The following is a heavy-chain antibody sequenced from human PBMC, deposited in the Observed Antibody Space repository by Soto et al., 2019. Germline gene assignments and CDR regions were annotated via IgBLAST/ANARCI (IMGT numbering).Heavy chain of an antibody. CDR3: ASLQRYCTYGVCGNYYYYYMDV. D-gene: IGHD2-8*01. Sequence: GGSLRLSCAASGFTFSDYYMSWIRQAPGKGLEWVSYISSSGSTIYYADSVKGRFTISRDNAKNSLYLQMNSLRAEDTAVYYCASLQRYCTYGVCGNYYYYYMDVWGKGTTVTGSS. V-gene: IGHV3-11*01. J-gene: IGHJ6*03. CDR2: ISSSGSTI. CDR1: GFTFSDYY.